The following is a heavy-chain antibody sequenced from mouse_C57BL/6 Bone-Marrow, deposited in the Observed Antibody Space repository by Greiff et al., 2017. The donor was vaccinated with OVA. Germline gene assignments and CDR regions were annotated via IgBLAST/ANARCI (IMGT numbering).Heavy chain of an antibody. Sequence: VQLKESGPELVKPGASVKIPCKASGYTFTDYNMDWVKQSHGKSLEWIGVINPYNGGTSYNQKFKGKATLTVDKSSSTAYMELNSLTSEDSAVYYCARGDYGPYYWGQGTTLTVSS. J-gene: IGHJ2*01. D-gene: IGHD1-1*02. CDR1: GYTFTDYN. CDR2: INPYNGGT. V-gene: IGHV1-19*01. CDR3: ARGDYGPYY.